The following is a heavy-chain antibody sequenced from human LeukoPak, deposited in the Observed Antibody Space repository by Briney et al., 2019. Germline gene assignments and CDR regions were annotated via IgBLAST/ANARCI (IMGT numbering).Heavy chain of an antibody. J-gene: IGHJ5*02. CDR2: INAGNGNT. CDR1: GYTFTSYA. CDR3: ARDGYCSSTSCYRNWFDP. V-gene: IGHV1-3*01. D-gene: IGHD2-2*03. Sequence: GASVKVSFKASGYTFTSYAMHWVRQAPGQRLEWMGWINAGNGNTKYSQKFQGRVTITRDTSASTAYMELSSLRSEDTAVYYCARDGYCSSTSCYRNWFDPWGQGTLVTVSS.